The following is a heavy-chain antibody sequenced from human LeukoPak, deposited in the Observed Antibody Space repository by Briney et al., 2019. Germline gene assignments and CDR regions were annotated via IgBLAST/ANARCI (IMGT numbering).Heavy chain of an antibody. CDR1: GFTFTSSA. CDR3: AARFPTSQWELHY. V-gene: IGHV1-58*01. D-gene: IGHD1-26*01. J-gene: IGHJ4*02. CDR2: IVVGSGNT. Sequence: ASVKVSCKASGFTFTSSAVQWVRQARGQRLEWIGWIVVGSGNTNYAQKFQGRVIITRDMSTSTAYMELSSLRSEDTAVYYCAARFPTSQWELHYWGQGTLVTVSS.